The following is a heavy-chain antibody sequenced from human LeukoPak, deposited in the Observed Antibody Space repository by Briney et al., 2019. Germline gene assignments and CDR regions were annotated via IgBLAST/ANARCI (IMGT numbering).Heavy chain of an antibody. CDR1: GYTFTSYG. V-gene: IGHV1-18*01. D-gene: IGHD3-22*01. J-gene: IGHJ4*02. CDR3: ARVRYYDSSGYYYESFDY. CDR2: ISAYNGNT. Sequence: ASVTVSCKSSGYTFTSYGISWVRQAPGQGLEWMGWISAYNGNTNYAQKLQGRVTMTTDTSTSRDYMELRSLRSDDTAVYYCARVRYYDSSGYYYESFDYWGQGTLVTVSS.